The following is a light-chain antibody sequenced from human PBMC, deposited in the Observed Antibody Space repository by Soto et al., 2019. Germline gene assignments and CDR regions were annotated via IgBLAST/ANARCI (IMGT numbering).Light chain of an antibody. CDR3: MQATEFPHT. CDR2: KAS. CDR1: RSLVHSDGNTY. V-gene: IGKV2-24*01. J-gene: IGKJ4*01. Sequence: IVLTQNALSSPVTLGQQASISCRSSRSLVHSDGNTYLSWLHQRPGQPPRLLISKASNRVSGVPDRFSGSGAGIVFTLQISRVEAEDVGVYYCMQATEFPHTFGGGTKVQI.